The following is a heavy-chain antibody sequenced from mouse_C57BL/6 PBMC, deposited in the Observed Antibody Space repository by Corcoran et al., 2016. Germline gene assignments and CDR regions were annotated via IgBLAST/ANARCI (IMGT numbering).Heavy chain of an antibody. CDR3: ARGYYSNYDYAMDY. CDR2: IHPNNGGT. Sequence: EVQLQQSGPELVKPGASVKIPCKASGYTLTAYHLAWVKQSHGKSLEWIGDIHPNNGGTIYNQKFKGKATLTVDKSSSTAYMELRSLTSEDTAVYYCARGYYSNYDYAMDYWGQGTSVTVSS. D-gene: IGHD2-5*01. CDR1: GYTLTAYH. V-gene: IGHV1-18*01. J-gene: IGHJ4*01.